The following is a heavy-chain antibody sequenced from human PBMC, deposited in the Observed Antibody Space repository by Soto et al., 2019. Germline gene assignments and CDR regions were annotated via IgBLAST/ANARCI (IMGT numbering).Heavy chain of an antibody. CDR2: ISGSGGTT. D-gene: IGHD6-25*01. Sequence: EVQLLESGGGLVQPGRSLRLSCAASGFTFSNYAMSLVRQAPGQGLDWVSAISGSGGTTYYADSVKGRFTISRDNSKNTLFLHMNSLRAEDAAVYYCAKFFVETGSNSGWPWSFHYWGQGTLVTVSS. CDR1: GFTFSNYA. CDR3: AKFFVETGSNSGWPWSFHY. J-gene: IGHJ4*02. V-gene: IGHV3-23*01.